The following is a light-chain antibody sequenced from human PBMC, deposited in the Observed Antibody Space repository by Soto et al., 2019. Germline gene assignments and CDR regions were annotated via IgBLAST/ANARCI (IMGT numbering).Light chain of an antibody. Sequence: DIQMTQSPSTLSGSVGDRVTITSRASQTTSSWLAWYQQKPGKAPKLLIYKASTLKSGVPSRFSGSGSGTEFTLAISSLKRDDFASYYCQHYKSYSEAFGEGTKVELK. V-gene: IGKV1-5*03. CDR1: QTTSSW. CDR3: QHYKSYSEA. J-gene: IGKJ1*01. CDR2: KAS.